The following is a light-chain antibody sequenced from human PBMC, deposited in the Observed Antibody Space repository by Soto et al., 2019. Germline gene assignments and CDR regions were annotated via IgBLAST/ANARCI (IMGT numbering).Light chain of an antibody. CDR3: QKYNSALSWT. CDR2: AAS. V-gene: IGKV1-27*01. J-gene: IGKJ1*01. Sequence: DIQMTQSPSSLSASVGDRVTIPCRASRGISNYLAWYQQKPGKVPKLLIYAASTLQSGVPSRFSGSGSGTDFTLTISSLQPEDVATYYCQKYNSALSWTFGQGTKVEIK. CDR1: RGISNY.